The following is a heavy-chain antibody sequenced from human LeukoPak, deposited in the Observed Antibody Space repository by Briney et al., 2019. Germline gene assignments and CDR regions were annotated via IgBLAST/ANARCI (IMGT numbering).Heavy chain of an antibody. D-gene: IGHD3-3*01. CDR3: AREEKYYDFWSGYYTDTGDMEFDY. CDR2: ISSSSSYI. CDR1: GFTFSSYS. J-gene: IGHJ4*02. V-gene: IGHV3-21*01. Sequence: PGGSLRLSCAASGFTFSSYSMNWARQAPGKGLEWVSSISSSSSYIYYADSVKGRFTISRDNAKNSLYLQMNSLRAEDTAVYYCAREEKYYDFWSGYYTDTGDMEFDYWGQGTLVTVSS.